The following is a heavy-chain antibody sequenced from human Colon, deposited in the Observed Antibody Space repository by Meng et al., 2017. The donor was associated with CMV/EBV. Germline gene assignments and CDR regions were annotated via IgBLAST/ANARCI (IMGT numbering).Heavy chain of an antibody. Sequence: GGPLRLSCAASGFTFSNSALHWVRQAPGKGLEWVALISFDGRSKYYADSVKGRFTVSRDNSKNTLFLQMNSLRLGDTAVYYCARVGDYPGGYFDYWGQGTLVTVSS. CDR1: GFTFSNSA. J-gene: IGHJ4*02. CDR3: ARVGDYPGGYFDY. D-gene: IGHD4-17*01. V-gene: IGHV3-30*04. CDR2: ISFDGRSK.